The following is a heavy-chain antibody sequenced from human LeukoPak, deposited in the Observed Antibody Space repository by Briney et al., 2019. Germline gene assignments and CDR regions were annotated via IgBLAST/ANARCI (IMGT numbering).Heavy chain of an antibody. Sequence: PGGSLRLSCAASGFSFSGYDMNWVRQAPGRGLEWVSHISSSGSSKYYADSVKGRFTISRDNAKKSLYLQMNNLRAEDTALYCCARDGYDCGNTSCRTNHYFYFMDVWGQGTTVTVSS. CDR3: ARDGYDCGNTSCRTNHYFYFMDV. CDR2: ISSSGSSK. D-gene: IGHD2-2*01. J-gene: IGHJ6*02. CDR1: GFSFSGYD. V-gene: IGHV3-48*03.